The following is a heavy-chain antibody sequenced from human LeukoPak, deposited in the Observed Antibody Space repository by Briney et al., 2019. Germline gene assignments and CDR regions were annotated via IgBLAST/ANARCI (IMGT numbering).Heavy chain of an antibody. CDR1: GFTFSSYA. Sequence: GRSLRLSCAASGFTFSSYAMHWVRQAPGKGLEWVAVISYDGSNKYYADSVKGRFTISRDNSKNTLYLQMNSLRAEDTAVYYCARLPIWFGELINWFDPWGQGTLVTVSS. CDR2: ISYDGSNK. J-gene: IGHJ5*02. V-gene: IGHV3-30-3*01. CDR3: ARLPIWFGELINWFDP. D-gene: IGHD3-10*01.